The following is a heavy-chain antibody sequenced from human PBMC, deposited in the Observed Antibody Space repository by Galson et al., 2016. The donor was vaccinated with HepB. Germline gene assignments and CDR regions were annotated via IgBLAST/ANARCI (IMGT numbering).Heavy chain of an antibody. V-gene: IGHV3-30-3*01. CDR1: GFTFSRYS. CDR2: ISFDGDKK. J-gene: IGHJ4*02. Sequence: SLRLSCAASGFTFSRYSMHWVRQAPGKGLEWVAVISFDGDKKQYADSAQGQFTISRDNSKNTLSLQMNSLRVEDTAVYYCARSYVDIVATMAAPYDYWGQGTLVTVSS. D-gene: IGHD5-12*01. CDR3: ARSYVDIVATMAAPYDY.